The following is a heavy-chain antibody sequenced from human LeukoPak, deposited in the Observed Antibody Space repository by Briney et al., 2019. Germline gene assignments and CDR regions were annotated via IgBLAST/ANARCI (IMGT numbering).Heavy chain of an antibody. V-gene: IGHV4-34*01. CDR1: GGSFSGYY. Sequence: SETLSLTCAVYGGSFSGYYWSWIRHPPGKGLEGIGDINHSGSTNYNPSLKSRVTISVDTSKNQFSLKLSSVTAADTAVYYCARARGAYYGSGSYYPSSSYFDYWGQGTLVTVSS. CDR2: INHSGST. CDR3: ARARGAYYGSGSYYPSSSYFDY. J-gene: IGHJ4*02. D-gene: IGHD3-10*01.